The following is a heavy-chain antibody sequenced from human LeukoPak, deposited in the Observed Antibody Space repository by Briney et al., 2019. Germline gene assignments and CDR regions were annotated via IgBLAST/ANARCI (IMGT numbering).Heavy chain of an antibody. Sequence: GGSPRLSCVASGFTVSSNYMNWVRQAPGKGLEWVSVIYHGGDTYYADSVKGRFTISRDNSRNTLYLQMNSLRVEDTAVYYCVRDRGAYYYETGYWGQGTLVTVSS. CDR3: VRDRGAYYYETGY. CDR1: GFTVSSNY. D-gene: IGHD3-22*01. J-gene: IGHJ4*02. CDR2: IYHGGDT. V-gene: IGHV3-66*01.